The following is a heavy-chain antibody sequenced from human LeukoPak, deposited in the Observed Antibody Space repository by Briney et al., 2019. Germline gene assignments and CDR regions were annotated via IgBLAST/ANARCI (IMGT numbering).Heavy chain of an antibody. J-gene: IGHJ4*02. V-gene: IGHV3-43*01. Sequence: GGSLRLSCAASGFTFDDYTMHWVRHAPGKGLEWVSLTSWDGGSAYYADSVKGRFTISRDNSKNSLYLQMNSLRTEDTALYYCAKDGEGVRGDYFDYWGQGTLVTVSS. CDR2: TSWDGGSA. CDR1: GFTFDDYT. D-gene: IGHD3-16*01. CDR3: AKDGEGVRGDYFDY.